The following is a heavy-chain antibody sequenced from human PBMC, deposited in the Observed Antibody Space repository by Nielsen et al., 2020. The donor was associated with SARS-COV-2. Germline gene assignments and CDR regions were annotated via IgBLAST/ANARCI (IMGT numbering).Heavy chain of an antibody. D-gene: IGHD2-2*01. J-gene: IGHJ6*02. CDR2: IYYSGST. V-gene: IGHV4-30-4*01. CDR3: ARDPGDIVVVPAGPYGMDV. Sequence: SETLSLTCTVSGGSISSSSYYWSWIRQPPGKGLEWIGYIYYSGSTYYNPSLKSRVTISVDTSKNQFSLKLSSVTAADTALYYCARDPGDIVVVPAGPYGMDVWGQGTTVTVSS. CDR1: GGSISSSSYY.